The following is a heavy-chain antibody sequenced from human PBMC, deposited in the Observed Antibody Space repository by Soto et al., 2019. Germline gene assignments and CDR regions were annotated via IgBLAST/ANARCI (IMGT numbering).Heavy chain of an antibody. CDR3: AREELPPGTSFNSWFDP. Sequence: EGQLEESGGGLVKPGGSLTLSCVGSGFTFSNYKMNWVRQAPGQGLEWVSSISGSSTYIYYADSVRGRFTISRDNAKNSVHLQMNRLRGADTAVYFCAREELPPGTSFNSWFDPWGQGTLVTVSS. CDR2: ISGSSTYI. J-gene: IGHJ5*02. D-gene: IGHD1-1*01. V-gene: IGHV3-21*01. CDR1: GFTFSNYK.